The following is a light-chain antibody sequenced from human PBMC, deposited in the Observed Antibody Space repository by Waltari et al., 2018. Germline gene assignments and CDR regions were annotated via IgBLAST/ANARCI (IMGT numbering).Light chain of an antibody. CDR1: QSVSSY. CDR3: QQRSNWPPLT. V-gene: IGKV3-11*01. J-gene: IGKJ4*01. Sequence: IVLTQSPATLSLSPGERATLSCRASQSVSSYLAWDQQKPGQAPRLRIYDASNRATGIPARFSGRGSGTDFSLTISSRETEDFAVDYCQQRSNWPPLTFGGGTKVEIK. CDR2: DAS.